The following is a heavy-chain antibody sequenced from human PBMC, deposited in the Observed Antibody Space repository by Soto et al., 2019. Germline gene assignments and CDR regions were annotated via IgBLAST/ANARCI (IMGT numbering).Heavy chain of an antibody. V-gene: IGHV3-33*01. CDR3: ARGHSSFNYCMDV. CDR2: IWYDGSNK. Sequence: GGSLRLSCAASGFTFSSYGMHWVRQAPGKGLEWVAVIWYDGSNKYYADSVKGRFTISRDNSKNTLYLQMNSLRAEDMAVYYCARGHSSFNYCMDVWGQGTTVTVSS. CDR1: GFTFSSYG. D-gene: IGHD6-6*01. J-gene: IGHJ6*02.